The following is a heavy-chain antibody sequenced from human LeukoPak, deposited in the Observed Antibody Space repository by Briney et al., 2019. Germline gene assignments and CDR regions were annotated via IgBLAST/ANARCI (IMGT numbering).Heavy chain of an antibody. CDR1: GGSLRSYY. D-gene: IGHD5-24*01. CDR2: IYYSGST. J-gene: IGHJ4*02. Sequence: SETLSLTCTVSGGSLRSYYWSWIRQPPGKGLEWIGYIYYSGSTNYNPSLKSRVTISVDTSKNQFSLKLSSVTAADTAVYHCARRRDGYNHFDYWGQGTLVTVSS. V-gene: IGHV4-59*01. CDR3: ARRRDGYNHFDY.